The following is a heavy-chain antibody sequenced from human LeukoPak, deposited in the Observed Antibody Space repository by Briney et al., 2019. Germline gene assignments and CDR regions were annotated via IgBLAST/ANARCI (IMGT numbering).Heavy chain of an antibody. CDR1: GYTFGNYH. D-gene: IGHD5-24*01. CDR3: AREEARDGSTGYYFDY. J-gene: IGHJ4*02. V-gene: IGHV1-46*01. CDR2: INPRYGSA. Sequence: ASVKVSCKASGYTFGNYHIHWVRQAPGQGIEWMGIINPRYGSATYAQEFQGRVTMTRDMSTSTVHMELSSLRSDDTAVYYCAREEARDGSTGYYFDYWGQGTLLTVSS.